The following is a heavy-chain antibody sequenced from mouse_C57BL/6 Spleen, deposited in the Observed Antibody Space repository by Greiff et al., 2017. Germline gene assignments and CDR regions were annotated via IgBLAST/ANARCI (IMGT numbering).Heavy chain of an antibody. CDR1: GFTFSDYY. V-gene: IGHV5-16*01. CDR3: ARDNGQDSSGYLDD. Sequence: EVQLVESEGGLVQPGSSMKLSCTASGFTFSDYYMAWVRQVPEKGLEWVANINYDGSSTYYLDSLKSRFIISRDNAKNILYLQMSSLKSEDTATYYCARDNGQDSSGYLDDWGQGTTLTVSS. J-gene: IGHJ2*01. D-gene: IGHD3-2*02. CDR2: INYDGSST.